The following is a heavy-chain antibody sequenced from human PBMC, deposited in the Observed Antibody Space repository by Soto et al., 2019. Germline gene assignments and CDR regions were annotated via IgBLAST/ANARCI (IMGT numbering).Heavy chain of an antibody. CDR2: TYYRSKWYN. CDR1: GDSVSSNSAA. D-gene: IGHD2-15*01. J-gene: IGHJ6*03. V-gene: IGHV6-1*01. CDR3: AKEDLCSCGSYYDYYYYYYYMDV. Sequence: SQTLSLTCAISGDSVSSNSAAWNWIRQSPSRGLEWLGRTYYRSKWYNDYAVSVKSRITINPDTSKNQFSLQLNSVTPEDTAVYYCAKEDLCSCGSYYDYYYYYYYMDVWGKGTTVTVSS.